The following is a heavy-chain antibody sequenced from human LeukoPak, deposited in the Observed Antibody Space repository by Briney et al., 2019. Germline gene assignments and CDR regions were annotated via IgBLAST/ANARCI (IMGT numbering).Heavy chain of an antibody. CDR1: GYTFTSYD. CDR3: ARGVGGDVLRYFDWLFIVGYYFDY. CDR2: INPNSGNT. Sequence: ASVKVSCKASGYTFTSYDINWVRQAPGQGLEWMGWINPNSGNTGYAPKFQGRVTLTRDTSISTTYMELNSLRSDDTAVYYCARGVGGDVLRYFDWLFIVGYYFDYWGQGTLVTVSS. D-gene: IGHD3-9*01. V-gene: IGHV1-8*03. J-gene: IGHJ4*02.